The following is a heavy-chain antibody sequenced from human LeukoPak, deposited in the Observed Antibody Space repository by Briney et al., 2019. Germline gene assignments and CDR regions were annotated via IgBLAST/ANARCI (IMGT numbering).Heavy chain of an antibody. J-gene: IGHJ4*02. CDR1: GFIFSSHG. V-gene: IGHV3-7*01. CDR2: IKQDGSEK. Sequence: GGSLRLSCAASGFIFSSHGMTWVRQAPGKGLEWVANIKQDGSEKYYVDSVKGRFTISRDNAKNSLYLQMNSLRAEDTAVYYCARGRYSSRWIDYWGQGTLVTVSS. D-gene: IGHD6-13*01. CDR3: ARGRYSSRWIDY.